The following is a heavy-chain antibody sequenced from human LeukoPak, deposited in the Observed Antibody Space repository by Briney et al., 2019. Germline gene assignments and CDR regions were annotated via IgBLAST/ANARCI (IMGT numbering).Heavy chain of an antibody. CDR2: ISSSSSTI. CDR1: GFTFSSYS. CDR3: ARDLPTYYYDSSGYPSWFDP. Sequence: GGSLRLSCAASGFTFSSYSMNWVRQAPGKGLEWVSYISSSSSTIYYADSVKGRFTISRDNAKNSLYLQMNSLRAEDTAVYYCARDLPTYYYDSSGYPSWFDPWGQGTLVTVSS. V-gene: IGHV3-48*01. D-gene: IGHD3-22*01. J-gene: IGHJ5*02.